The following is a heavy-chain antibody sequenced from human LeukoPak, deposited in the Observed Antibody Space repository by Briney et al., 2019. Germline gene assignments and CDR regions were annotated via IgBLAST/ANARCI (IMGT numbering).Heavy chain of an antibody. Sequence: GRSVRLSCAASGFTFSSYGMHWVRQAPGKGLEWVAVIWYDGSNKYYADSVKGRFTISRDNSKNTLYLQMNSLRAEDTAVYYCAKDRVSWFRESELDYWGQGTLVTVSS. CDR3: AKDRVSWFRESELDY. D-gene: IGHD3-10*01. CDR2: IWYDGSNK. V-gene: IGHV3-33*06. J-gene: IGHJ4*02. CDR1: GFTFSSYG.